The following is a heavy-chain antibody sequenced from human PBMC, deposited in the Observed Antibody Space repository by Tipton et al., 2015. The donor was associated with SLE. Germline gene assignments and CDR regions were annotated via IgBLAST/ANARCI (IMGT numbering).Heavy chain of an antibody. CDR2: IWYDGSNK. J-gene: IGHJ4*02. CDR1: GFTFSSYG. V-gene: IGHV3-33*01. Sequence: SGFTFSSYGMHWVRQAPGKGLEWVAVIWYDGSNKYYADSVKGRFTISRDNSKNTLYLQMNSLRAEDTAVYYCATPVYYFDYWGQGTLVTVSS. CDR3: ATPVYYFDY.